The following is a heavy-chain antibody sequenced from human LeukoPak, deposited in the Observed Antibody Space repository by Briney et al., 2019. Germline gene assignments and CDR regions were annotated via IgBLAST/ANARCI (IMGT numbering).Heavy chain of an antibody. J-gene: IGHJ5*02. Sequence: SETLSLTCTVSGGSISSGGYFWSWIRQHPGKGLEWIAYIYDSGRINYNPSLESRVTISLDTSKNQFSLKLSSVTAADTAVYYCARAFRSNPYNWFDPWGQGTLVAVSS. CDR2: IYDSGRI. CDR3: ARAFRSNPYNWFDP. V-gene: IGHV4-31*03. CDR1: GGSISSGGYF.